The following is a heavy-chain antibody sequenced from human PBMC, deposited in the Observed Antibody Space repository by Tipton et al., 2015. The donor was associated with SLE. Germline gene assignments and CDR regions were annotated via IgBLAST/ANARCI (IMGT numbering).Heavy chain of an antibody. V-gene: IGHV7-4-1*02. CDR2: INPNTGNP. D-gene: IGHD1-1*01. CDR3: AFETMPGRLHI. Sequence: QLVQSGSELKKPGASVKVSCKASGYKFVDYAINWVRQAPGQGLEWMGWINPNTGNPTYAQVFTGRFVFSSDTSVTTAYLQISSLKAEDTAVYYCAFETMPGRLHIWGQGTMVTVSS. J-gene: IGHJ3*02. CDR1: GYKFVDYA.